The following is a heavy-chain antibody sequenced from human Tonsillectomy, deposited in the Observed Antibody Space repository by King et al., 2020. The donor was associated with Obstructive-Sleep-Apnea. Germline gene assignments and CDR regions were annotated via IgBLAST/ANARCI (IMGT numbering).Heavy chain of an antibody. D-gene: IGHD6-13*01. CDR3: ARIAAAGLFDY. V-gene: IGHV3-9*01. CDR1: GFTFDDYA. CDR2: ISWISGSL. J-gene: IGHJ4*02. Sequence: DVQLVESGGGLVQPGRSLRLSCAASGFTFDDYAMHWVRQAPGKGLEWVSGISWISGSLGYAGSVKGRFTISRDNAKNSLYLQMNSLRAEDTAVYYCARIAAAGLFDYWGQGTLVTVSS.